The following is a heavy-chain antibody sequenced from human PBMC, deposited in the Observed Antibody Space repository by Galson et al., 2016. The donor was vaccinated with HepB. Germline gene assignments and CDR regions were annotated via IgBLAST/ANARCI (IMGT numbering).Heavy chain of an antibody. Sequence: SLRLSCAGSGFTFSSYAMNWVRQAPGKGLEWVSSISSGSDYIFYADSVKGRFTISRDNSKNSLFLHMTTLRAEDSSVYYCVRGPQKGLPLPLSFFDYWGQGTLVTVSS. CDR1: GFTFSSYA. V-gene: IGHV3-21*06. CDR2: ISSGSDYI. J-gene: IGHJ4*02. D-gene: IGHD1-14*01. CDR3: VRGPQKGLPLPLSFFDY.